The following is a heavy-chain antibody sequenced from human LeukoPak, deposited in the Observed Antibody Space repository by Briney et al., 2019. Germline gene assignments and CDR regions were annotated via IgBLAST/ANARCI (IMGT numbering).Heavy chain of an antibody. Sequence: PSETLSLTCTVSGGSISSYYWSWIRQPPGKGLEWIGYMYNSGSTNYNPSLKSRVTISVDTSKNQFSLKLSSVTAADTAVYYCAREGSVAGLNWFDPWGQGTLVTVSS. CDR2: MYNSGST. J-gene: IGHJ5*02. CDR1: GGSISSYY. CDR3: AREGSVAGLNWFDP. D-gene: IGHD6-19*01. V-gene: IGHV4-4*08.